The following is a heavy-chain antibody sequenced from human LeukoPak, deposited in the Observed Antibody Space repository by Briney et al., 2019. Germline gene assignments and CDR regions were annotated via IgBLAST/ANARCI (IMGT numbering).Heavy chain of an antibody. D-gene: IGHD3-22*01. CDR1: GFSLSTTGKR. CDR3: ARAYDSSGYSSGYYFDY. V-gene: IGHV2-70D*14. Sequence: ESAPALVKPTQTLTLTCTFSGFSLSTTGKRVSWIRQPPAKALEWLAPHDWDDDESYNTSTKTSTTIFKVTSKNQVVLIMTNMDPVDTATYYCARAYDSSGYSSGYYFDYWGQGTLVTVSS. J-gene: IGHJ4*02. CDR2: HDWDDDE.